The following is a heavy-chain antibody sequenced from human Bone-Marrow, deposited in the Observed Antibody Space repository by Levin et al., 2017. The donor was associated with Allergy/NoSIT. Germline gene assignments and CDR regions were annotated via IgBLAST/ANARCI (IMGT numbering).Heavy chain of an antibody. Sequence: GESLKISCQASGYIFPDKCIGWVRQMPGKGLEWMGIICPRDSDATYSPSFQDQVTISADKANNAAHLQWSSLKASDTAKYYCATLAVEACVRATCHGLDVWGQGTTVIVSS. V-gene: IGHV5-51*01. CDR3: ATLAVEACVRATCHGLDV. CDR1: GYIFPDKC. D-gene: IGHD3-10*02. CDR2: ICPRDSDA. J-gene: IGHJ6*02.